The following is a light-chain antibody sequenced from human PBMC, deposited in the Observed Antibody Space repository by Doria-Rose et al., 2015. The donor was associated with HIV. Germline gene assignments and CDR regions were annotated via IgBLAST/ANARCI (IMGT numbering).Light chain of an antibody. CDR1: PSSSSPY. V-gene: IGKV3-20*01. J-gene: IGKJ1*01. CDR3: HQYGTSWT. Sequence: TQSPGTLSLSPGERATLSCRASPSSSSPYLAWYQQQPGQARSLLIYDGSTRATGIPDRFSASGSGTDFTLTINRLEPEDFALYYCHQYGTSWTFGQGTKVEI. CDR2: DGS.